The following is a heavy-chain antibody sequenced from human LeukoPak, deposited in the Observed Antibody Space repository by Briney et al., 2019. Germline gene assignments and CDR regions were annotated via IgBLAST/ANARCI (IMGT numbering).Heavy chain of an antibody. CDR1: GFTVSGTY. J-gene: IGHJ6*03. CDR3: ARGGGRDYYYYYMDV. Sequence: PGGSLRLSCAASGFTVSGTYMSWVRQAPGKGLEWVSVIYSAGDTFSADSVKGRFTISRDNSKNTVYLQMNSLRAEDTAVYYCARGGGRDYYYYYMDVWGKGTTVTVSS. V-gene: IGHV3-53*01. CDR2: IYSAGDT. D-gene: IGHD3-16*01.